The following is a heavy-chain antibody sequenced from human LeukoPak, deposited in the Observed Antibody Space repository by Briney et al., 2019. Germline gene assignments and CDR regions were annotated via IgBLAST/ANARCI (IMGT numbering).Heavy chain of an antibody. CDR3: ARENDGFDI. J-gene: IGHJ3*02. CDR1: GFTFRSHW. CDR2: INSAGRST. V-gene: IGHV3-74*01. Sequence: GGSLRLSCAASGFTFRSHWMHWVRQAPGKGLVWVSGINSAGRSTNYADSVKGRFTISRDNAENTLYLQMNSLRAEDSAVYYCARENDGFDIWGQGTMVTVSS.